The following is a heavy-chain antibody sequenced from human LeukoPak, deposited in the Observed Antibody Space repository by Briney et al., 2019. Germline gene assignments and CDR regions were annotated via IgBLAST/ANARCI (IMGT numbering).Heavy chain of an antibody. Sequence: GSLRLSCVASGFTFSNYDMNWVRQPPGKGLEWIGEINHSGSTNYNSSLKSRVTISVDTSKNQFSLKLSSVTAADTAVYYCARTDSNWYFDLWGRGTLVTVSS. CDR1: GFTFSNYD. CDR3: ARTDSNWYFDL. CDR2: INHSGST. J-gene: IGHJ2*01. D-gene: IGHD3-22*01. V-gene: IGHV4-34*01.